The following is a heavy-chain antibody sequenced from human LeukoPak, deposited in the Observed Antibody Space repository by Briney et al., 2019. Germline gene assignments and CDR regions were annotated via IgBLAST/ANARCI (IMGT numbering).Heavy chain of an antibody. V-gene: IGHV3-21*01. CDR1: GFTFSSYS. Sequence: GGSLRLSCAASGFTFSSYSMNWVRQAPGKGLEWVSSISSSSSYIYYADSVKGRFTISRDNAKNSLHLQMNSLRAEDTAVYYCAREYGTDVYYYDSSGYYYADKFDYWGQGTLVTVSS. CDR3: AREYGTDVYYYDSSGYYYADKFDY. J-gene: IGHJ4*02. D-gene: IGHD3-22*01. CDR2: ISSSSSYI.